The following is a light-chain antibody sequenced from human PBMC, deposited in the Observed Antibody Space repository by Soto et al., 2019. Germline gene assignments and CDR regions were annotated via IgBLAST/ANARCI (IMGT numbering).Light chain of an antibody. CDR1: RSDIGSYNY. V-gene: IGLV2-14*01. CDR3: ISYTGSSTSYV. J-gene: IGLJ1*01. CDR2: GVS. Sequence: QSALTQPASVSGSPGQSITISCSGTRSDIGSYNYVAWYQQFPGKTPKILIYGVSNRPSGVSSRFSGSKSGNTASLTISGLQAEDEADYYCISYTGSSTSYVVGSGTKLXVL.